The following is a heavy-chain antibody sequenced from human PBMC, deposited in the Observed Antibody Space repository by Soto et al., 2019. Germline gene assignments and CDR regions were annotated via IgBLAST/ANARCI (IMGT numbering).Heavy chain of an antibody. CDR3: AKMIHPYYYYGMDV. J-gene: IGHJ6*04. CDR2: ISYDGSNK. Sequence: QVQLVESGGGVVQPGRSLRLSCAASGLTFSSFGVHWVRQAPGKGLEWVAVISYDGSNKYYADSVKGRFTISRDNSKNTLYLQMNSLRAEDTAVYYCAKMIHPYYYYGMDVWVKGPTVTVSS. CDR1: GLTFSSFG. V-gene: IGHV3-30*18. D-gene: IGHD3-22*01.